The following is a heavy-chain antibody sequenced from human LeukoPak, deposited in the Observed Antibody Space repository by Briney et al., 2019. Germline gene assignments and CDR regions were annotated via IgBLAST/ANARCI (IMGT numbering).Heavy chain of an antibody. CDR1: GYTFTSYG. CDR2: ISAYNGNT. D-gene: IGHD2-21*02. V-gene: IGHV1-18*01. CDR3: ARVPRDFPHIVVVTAINEVRGDLSAFDI. J-gene: IGHJ3*02. Sequence: RASVKVSCKASGYTFTSYGISWVRQAPGQGLEWMGWISAYNGNTNYAQKLQGRVTMTTDTSTSTAYMELRSLRSDDTAVYYCARVPRDFPHIVVVTAINEVRGDLSAFDIWGQGTMVTVSS.